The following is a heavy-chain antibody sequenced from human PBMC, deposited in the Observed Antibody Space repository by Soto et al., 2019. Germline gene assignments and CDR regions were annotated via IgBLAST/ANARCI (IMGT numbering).Heavy chain of an antibody. Sequence: GGSLRLSCAASGFTFDDYAMHWVRQAPGKGLEWVSGISWNSGSIGYADSVKGRFTISRDNAKNSLYLQMNSLRAEDTALYYCAKEEGYSSGWPPYSYGMDVWGQGTTVTVSS. J-gene: IGHJ6*02. CDR1: GFTFDDYA. V-gene: IGHV3-9*01. D-gene: IGHD6-19*01. CDR3: AKEEGYSSGWPPYSYGMDV. CDR2: ISWNSGSI.